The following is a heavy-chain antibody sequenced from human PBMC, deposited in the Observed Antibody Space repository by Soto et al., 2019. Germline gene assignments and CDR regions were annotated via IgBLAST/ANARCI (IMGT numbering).Heavy chain of an antibody. Sequence: SETLSLTCTVSRSSLDNYYWSWIRQPPGKGLEWIGRVFPTGNTNYSPSLKSRVTMSVDAYNNQFYLKLNSVIVADTAVYYCARWSLGPDYWGQGTLVTVSS. J-gene: IGHJ4*02. CDR1: RSSLDNYY. D-gene: IGHD3-16*01. CDR2: VFPTGNT. V-gene: IGHV4-4*07. CDR3: ARWSLGPDY.